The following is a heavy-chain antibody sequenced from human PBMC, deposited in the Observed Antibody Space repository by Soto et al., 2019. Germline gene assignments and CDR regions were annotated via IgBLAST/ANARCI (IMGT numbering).Heavy chain of an antibody. J-gene: IGHJ3*01. V-gene: IGHV3-23*01. Sequence: EVQLLESGGKLEQPGGSLRLSCADSGFDFSSDVMNWVRQAPGKGLEWVASIFGSGRTTYYADSVKGRFNISRDNSKNTLYLQLNSLRVEDTALYYCAKSQSGSFFAAFDLWGQGTMVTVSS. CDR1: GFDFSSDV. CDR2: IFGSGRTT. D-gene: IGHD1-26*01. CDR3: AKSQSGSFFAAFDL.